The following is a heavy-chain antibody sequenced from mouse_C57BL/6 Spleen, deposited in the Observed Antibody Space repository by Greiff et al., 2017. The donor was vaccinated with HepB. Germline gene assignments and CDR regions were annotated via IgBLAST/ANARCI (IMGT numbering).Heavy chain of an antibody. CDR2: ISGGGGNT. CDR3: ASSGTMVTRGFAY. D-gene: IGHD2-2*01. CDR1: GFTFSSYT. Sequence: EVMLVESGGGLVKPGGSLKLSCAASGFTFSSYTMSWVRQTPEKRLEWVATISGGGGNTYYPDSVKGRFTISRDNAKNTLYLQMSRLRSEDTALYYCASSGTMVTRGFAYWGQGTLVTVSA. V-gene: IGHV5-9*01. J-gene: IGHJ3*01.